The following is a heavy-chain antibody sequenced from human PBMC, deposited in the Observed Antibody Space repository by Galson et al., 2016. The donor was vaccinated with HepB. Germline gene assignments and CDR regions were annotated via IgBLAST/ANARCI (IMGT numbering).Heavy chain of an antibody. J-gene: IGHJ4*02. V-gene: IGHV3-30-3*01. CDR1: GFTFSTSA. Sequence: SLRLSCAASGFTFSTSAVHWVRQAPGKGLEWVAVISSDGSNQFYADSVTGRFTISRDNSKDTLYLQMNSLRAEDTAVNYCAKDGGYTYALGYWGRGTLVTVSS. D-gene: IGHD5-18*01. CDR2: ISSDGSNQ. CDR3: AKDGGYTYALGY.